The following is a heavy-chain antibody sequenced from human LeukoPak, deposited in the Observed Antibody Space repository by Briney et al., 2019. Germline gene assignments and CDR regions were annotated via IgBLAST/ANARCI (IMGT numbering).Heavy chain of an antibody. CDR1: GGSISGYY. CDR3: ARGSPSTAAVPAS. V-gene: IGHV4-4*07. CDR2: VYSSGST. Sequence: KPSETLSPTCTVSGGSISGYYWSWIRQPAGKGLEWIGRVYSSGSTNYNPSFESRVTVSVDTSKNQISLRLSSVTAADTAVYYCARGSPSTAAVPASWGQGTLVTVSS. J-gene: IGHJ5*02. D-gene: IGHD6-13*01.